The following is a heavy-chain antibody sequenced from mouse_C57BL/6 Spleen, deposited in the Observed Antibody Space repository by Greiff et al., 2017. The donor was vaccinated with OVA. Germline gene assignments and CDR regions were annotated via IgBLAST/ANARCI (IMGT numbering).Heavy chain of an antibody. V-gene: IGHV1-66*01. J-gene: IGHJ1*03. D-gene: IGHD1-1*01. CDR3: ARSGYGSSNWYFDV. CDR2: IYPGSGNT. Sequence: VKLQESGPELVKPGASVKISCKASGYSFTSYYIHWVKQRPGQGLEWIGWIYPGSGNTKYNEKFKGKATLTADTSSSTAYMQLSSLTSEDSAVCYCARSGYGSSNWYFDVWGTGTTVTVSS. CDR1: GYSFTSYY.